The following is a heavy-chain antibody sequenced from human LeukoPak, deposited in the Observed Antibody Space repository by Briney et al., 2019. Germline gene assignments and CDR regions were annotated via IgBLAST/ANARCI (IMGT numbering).Heavy chain of an antibody. Sequence: PSETLSLTCTVSGGSISSYYWSWIRQPPGKGLEWIGYIYYSGSTNYNPSLKSRVTISVDTSKNQFSLKLSSVTAADTAVYYCARGGITGTSASYMDVWGKGTTVTVSS. J-gene: IGHJ6*03. CDR1: GGSISSYY. D-gene: IGHD1-20*01. CDR2: IYYSGST. V-gene: IGHV4-59*12. CDR3: ARGGITGTSASYMDV.